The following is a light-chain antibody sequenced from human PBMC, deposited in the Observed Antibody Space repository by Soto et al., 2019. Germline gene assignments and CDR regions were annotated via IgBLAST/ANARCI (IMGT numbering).Light chain of an antibody. Sequence: QSVLTQPPSASGTPGQRVTISCSGSSSNIGSNTVNWYQQLPATAAKRLIYSNNQRPSGVPARFSGAKSGTSASLAISGLQCADEADYYCAAWDDSLNGVVFGGGTKLTVL. CDR2: SNN. J-gene: IGLJ2*01. CDR3: AAWDDSLNGVV. CDR1: SSNIGSNT. V-gene: IGLV1-44*01.